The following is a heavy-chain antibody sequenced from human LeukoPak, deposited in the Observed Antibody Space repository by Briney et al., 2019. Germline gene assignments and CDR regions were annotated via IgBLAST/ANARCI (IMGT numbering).Heavy chain of an antibody. V-gene: IGHV3-23*01. CDR1: GFTFSSYA. J-gene: IGHJ4*02. Sequence: CXXSGFTFSSYAMNWVRQAPGKGLEWVSAISGSGGSTYYADSVKGRFTISRDNSKNTLYVQMNSLRDEDTAVYYXXNXXRXDYTDYWGQGTLVTVSS. CDR2: ISGSGGST. CDR3: XNXXRXDYTDY.